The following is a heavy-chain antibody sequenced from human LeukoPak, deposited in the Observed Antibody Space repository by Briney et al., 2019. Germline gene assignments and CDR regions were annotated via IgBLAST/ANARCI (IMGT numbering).Heavy chain of an antibody. D-gene: IGHD2-15*01. CDR2: ISYSGST. Sequence: SETLSLTCTVSGRSISSYYGGWIRQPPGEGLGWIGYISYSGSTNYNPSLKSRVTISVDTSKNQFSLKLSSVTAADTAVYYCARSVVVVASAPVMDVWGQGTTVTVSS. CDR3: ARSVVVVASAPVMDV. CDR1: GRSISSYY. V-gene: IGHV4-59*01. J-gene: IGHJ6*02.